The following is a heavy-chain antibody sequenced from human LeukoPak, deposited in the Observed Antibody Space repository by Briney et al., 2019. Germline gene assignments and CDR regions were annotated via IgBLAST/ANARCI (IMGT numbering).Heavy chain of an antibody. CDR2: MNPNSGNT. D-gene: IGHD4-17*01. CDR3: ARESPYGDYAIDY. J-gene: IGHJ4*02. Sequence: ASVKVSCKASGYTFTGYYMHWVRQATGQGLEWMGWMNPNSGNTGYAQKFQGRVTITRNTSISTAYMELSSLRSEDTAVYYCARESPYGDYAIDYWGQGTLVTVSS. V-gene: IGHV1-8*03. CDR1: GYTFTGYY.